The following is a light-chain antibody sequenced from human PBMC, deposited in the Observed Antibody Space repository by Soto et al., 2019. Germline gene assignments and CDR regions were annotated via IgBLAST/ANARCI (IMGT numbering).Light chain of an antibody. CDR3: RQDNSFLPHS. CDR2: AAY. V-gene: IGKV1-12*01. J-gene: IGKJ2*03. CDR1: QDISNW. Sequence: DIQMTQSPSSVSASVGDRVTITCRASQDISNWLAWYQQKPGKAPKLLIYAAYKLQSGVPPRFSGSVSGTDFTLTLSGMQPEDIAIYYCRQDNSFLPHSFGQGNKLEIK.